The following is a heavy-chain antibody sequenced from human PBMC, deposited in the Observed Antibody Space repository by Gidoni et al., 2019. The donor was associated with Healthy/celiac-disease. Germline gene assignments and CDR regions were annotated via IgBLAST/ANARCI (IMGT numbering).Heavy chain of an antibody. CDR3: ARQAAVAGIDY. V-gene: IGHV4-39*01. J-gene: IGHJ4*02. CDR2: IYYSGST. Sequence: QLQLQESGPGLVKPSETLSLTCTVSGGSSSSSSDYWGWIRQPPGRGLEWIGSIYYSGSTYSNPSLTSRVTISVDTSKNQFSLKLSSVTAADTAVYYCARQAAVAGIDYWGQGTLVTVSS. CDR1: GGSSSSSSDY. D-gene: IGHD6-19*01.